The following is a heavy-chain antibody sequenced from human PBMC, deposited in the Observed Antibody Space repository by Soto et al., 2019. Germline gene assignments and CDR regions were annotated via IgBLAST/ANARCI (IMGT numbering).Heavy chain of an antibody. CDR1: GGTFSSYA. CDR2: IIPIFGTA. D-gene: IGHD3-9*01. CDR3: ARALTGAYGMDV. J-gene: IGHJ6*02. Sequence: ASVKVSCKASGGTFSSYAISWVRQAPGQGLEWMGGIIPIFGTANYAQKFQGRVTITADESTSTAYMELSSLRSEDTAAYYCARALTGAYGMDVWGQGTTVTVSS. V-gene: IGHV1-69*13.